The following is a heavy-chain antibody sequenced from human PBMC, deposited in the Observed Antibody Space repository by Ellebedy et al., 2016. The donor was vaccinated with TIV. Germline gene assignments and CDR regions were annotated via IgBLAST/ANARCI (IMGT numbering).Heavy chain of an antibody. Sequence: AASVKVSCKASGGTFSSYAISWVRQAPGQGLEWMGGIIPIFGTANYAQKFQGRVTITADESTSTAYMELSSLRSEDTAVYYCARDSSVTGVTYGYWGQGTLVAVSS. D-gene: IGHD2-21*02. V-gene: IGHV1-69*13. J-gene: IGHJ4*02. CDR1: GGTFSSYA. CDR2: IIPIFGTA. CDR3: ARDSSVTGVTYGY.